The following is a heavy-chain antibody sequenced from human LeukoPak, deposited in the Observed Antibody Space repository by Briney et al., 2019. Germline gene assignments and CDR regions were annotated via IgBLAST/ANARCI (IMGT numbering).Heavy chain of an antibody. Sequence: GGSLRLSCAASGFTFTNAWMSWVRQAPGKGLEWVGRIKSKTDGGTTDYAAPVKGTFTISRDDSKNTLYLQMNSLKTEDTAVYYCTTWGIVGATTADYWGQGTLVTVSS. V-gene: IGHV3-15*01. CDR3: TTWGIVGATTADY. D-gene: IGHD1-26*01. J-gene: IGHJ4*02. CDR2: IKSKTDGGTT. CDR1: GFTFTNAW.